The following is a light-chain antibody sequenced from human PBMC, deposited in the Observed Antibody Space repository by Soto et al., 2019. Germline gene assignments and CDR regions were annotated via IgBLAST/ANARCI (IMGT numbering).Light chain of an antibody. J-gene: IGKJ4*01. Sequence: EIVLMQSVAILLMSQGERATLSCRASQSVSSSYLAWYQQKLGQAPRLLIYGASSRATGIPDRFSGSGSGTDFTLTISRLEPEDYAVYYCQQYCSSPLTCGGGTKVDIK. V-gene: IGKV3-20*01. CDR3: QQYCSSPLT. CDR2: GAS. CDR1: QSVSSSY.